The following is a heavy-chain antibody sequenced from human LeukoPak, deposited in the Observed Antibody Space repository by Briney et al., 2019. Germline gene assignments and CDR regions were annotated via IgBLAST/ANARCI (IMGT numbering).Heavy chain of an antibody. CDR3: AKDPTPGYSSGWFDY. V-gene: IGHV3-9*01. J-gene: IGHJ5*01. CDR1: GFTFDDYA. CDR2: ISWNSGSI. Sequence: GGSLRLSCAASGFTFDDYAMHWVRQAPGKGLEWVSGISWNSGSIGYADSVKGRFTISRDNAKNSLYLQMNSLRAEDTALYYCAKDPTPGYSSGWFDYWGQGTLVTVSS. D-gene: IGHD6-19*01.